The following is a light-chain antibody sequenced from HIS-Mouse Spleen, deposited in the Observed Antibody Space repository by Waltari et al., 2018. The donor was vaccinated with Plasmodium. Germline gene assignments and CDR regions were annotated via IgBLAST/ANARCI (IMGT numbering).Light chain of an antibody. CDR2: EDS. Sequence: SYELTQPPSVSVSPGQTARITCSGDALPKQYASWYQQKSGQAPVLVIYEDSKRPSGIPERFSSSRSGTMATLTISGAQVEDEADYYCYSTDSSGNHRVFGGGTKLTVL. CDR1: ALPKQY. J-gene: IGLJ3*02. V-gene: IGLV3-10*01. CDR3: YSTDSSGNHRV.